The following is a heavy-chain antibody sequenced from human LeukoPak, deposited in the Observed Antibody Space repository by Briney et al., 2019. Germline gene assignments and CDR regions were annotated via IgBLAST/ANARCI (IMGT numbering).Heavy chain of an antibody. Sequence: GGSLRLSCAASGFTFSSYWMSWVRQAPGKGLEWVANINQDGSEKWYVDSVKGRFTISRDNAKNSLYLQMNSLRAEDTAVYYCARTDLVRSFDYWGQGTLVIVSS. D-gene: IGHD3-16*01. CDR3: ARTDLVRSFDY. J-gene: IGHJ4*02. CDR1: GFTFSSYW. V-gene: IGHV3-7*01. CDR2: INQDGSEK.